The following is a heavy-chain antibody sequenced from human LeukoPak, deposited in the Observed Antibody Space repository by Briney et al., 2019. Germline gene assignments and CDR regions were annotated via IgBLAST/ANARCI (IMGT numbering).Heavy chain of an antibody. CDR1: GFTFSSYG. Sequence: AGGSLRLSCAASGFTFSSYGMHWVRQAPGKGLEWVAVISYDGSNKYYADSVKGRFTISRDNSKNTLYLQMNSLRAEDTAVYYCAKDPTIGDYYDSNPASYWGQGTLVTVSS. J-gene: IGHJ4*02. CDR3: AKDPTIGDYYDSNPASY. CDR2: ISYDGSNK. V-gene: IGHV3-30*18. D-gene: IGHD3-22*01.